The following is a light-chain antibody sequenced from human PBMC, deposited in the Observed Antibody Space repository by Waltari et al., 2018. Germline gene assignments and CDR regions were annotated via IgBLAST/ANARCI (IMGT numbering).Light chain of an antibody. V-gene: IGKV2-30*01. Sequence: EVVVTQSPLSLPVTLGQPASISCTSSQNPGYFDRTTYLNWFQQRPGQSPRRLIYKVSNRDPEVPDRFSGSGSGTDFTLKISRVEAEDVGVYYCMQGTHWPPTFGQGTKVEIK. CDR1: QNPGYFDRTTY. CDR2: KVS. J-gene: IGKJ1*01. CDR3: MQGTHWPPT.